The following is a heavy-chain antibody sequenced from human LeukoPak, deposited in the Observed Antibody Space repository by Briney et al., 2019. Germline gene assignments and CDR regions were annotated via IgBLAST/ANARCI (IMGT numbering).Heavy chain of an antibody. V-gene: IGHV3-21*04. CDR2: ISSSSSYI. CDR1: GFTFSSYS. CDR3: AKDRGGAAPDFDY. D-gene: IGHD1-26*01. Sequence: GGSLRLSCAASGFTFSSYSMNWVRQAPGKGLEWVSSISSSSSYIYYADSVKGRFTISRDNAKNSLYLQMDSLRAEDTAVYYCAKDRGGAAPDFDYWGQGTLVTVSS. J-gene: IGHJ4*02.